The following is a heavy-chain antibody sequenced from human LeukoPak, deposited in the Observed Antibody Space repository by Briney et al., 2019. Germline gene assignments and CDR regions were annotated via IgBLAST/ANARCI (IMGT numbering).Heavy chain of an antibody. CDR3: ARHSGYSYGYAYYYYYMDV. V-gene: IGHV4-39*01. CDR1: GGSISSSSYY. J-gene: IGHJ6*03. Sequence: SETLSLTCTVSGGSISSSSYYWRWIRQPPGKGLEWIGCIYYSGSPYYHPSLKSRVTISVDPSKNQCSLKLSSVTAADTAVYYCARHSGYSYGYAYYYYYMDVWGKGTTVTVSS. D-gene: IGHD5-18*01. CDR2: IYYSGSP.